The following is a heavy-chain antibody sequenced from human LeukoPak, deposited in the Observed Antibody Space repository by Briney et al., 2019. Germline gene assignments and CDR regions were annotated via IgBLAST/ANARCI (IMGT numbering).Heavy chain of an antibody. D-gene: IGHD6-13*01. CDR2: IYYSVST. J-gene: IGHJ3*02. V-gene: IGHV4-59*08. Sequence: SETLSLTCTVSGGSISSYYWSWIRQPPGKGLEWIGYIYYSVSTNYNPSLKSRVTISVDTSKNQFSLKLSSVTAADTAVYYCARPRIAAAHDAFDIWGQGTMVTVSS. CDR1: GGSISSYY. CDR3: ARPRIAAAHDAFDI.